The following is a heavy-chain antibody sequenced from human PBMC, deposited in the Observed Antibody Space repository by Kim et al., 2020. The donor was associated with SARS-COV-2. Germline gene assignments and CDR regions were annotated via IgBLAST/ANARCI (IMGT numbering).Heavy chain of an antibody. J-gene: IGHJ5*02. Sequence: SETLSLTCTVSGGSINNYYWGWIRQPPGKGLEWIASIYYSGTTYYNPSLKSRVTISVDTSKNQFSLKLNSVTAADTAVYYCARRIGELFNWFDPWGQGTLVTVSS. CDR3: ARRIGELFNWFDP. V-gene: IGHV4-39*01. D-gene: IGHD3-10*01. CDR1: GGSINNYY. CDR2: IYYSGTT.